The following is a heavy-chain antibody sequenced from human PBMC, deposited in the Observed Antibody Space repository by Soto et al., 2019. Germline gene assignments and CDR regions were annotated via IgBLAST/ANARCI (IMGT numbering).Heavy chain of an antibody. J-gene: IGHJ4*02. CDR2: ISGSGGST. CDR3: AKIPGRYNWNYLDY. Sequence: GGSLRLSCAASGFTFSSYAMSWVRQAPGKGLEWVSAISGSGGSTYYADSVKGRFTISRDNSKNTLYLQMNSLRAEDTAVYYCAKIPGRYNWNYLDYWGQGTLVTVSS. CDR1: GFTFSSYA. V-gene: IGHV3-23*01. D-gene: IGHD1-20*01.